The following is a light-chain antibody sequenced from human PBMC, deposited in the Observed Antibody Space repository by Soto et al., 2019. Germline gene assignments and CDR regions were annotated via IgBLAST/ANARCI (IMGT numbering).Light chain of an antibody. Sequence: DIQMTRSPSSLSASVGYRFTITCRASQGISSYLAWYQQKPGKAPKLLIYAASTLQSGVPSRFSGSGSGTEFTLTISSLQPEDFATYYCQQSYSTPLTFGGGTKGDIK. CDR1: QGISSY. CDR2: AAS. V-gene: IGKV1-39*01. CDR3: QQSYSTPLT. J-gene: IGKJ4*01.